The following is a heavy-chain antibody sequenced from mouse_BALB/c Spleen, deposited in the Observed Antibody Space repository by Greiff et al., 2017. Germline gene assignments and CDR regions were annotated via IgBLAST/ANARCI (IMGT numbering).Heavy chain of an antibody. CDR3: TRRGLYAMDY. Sequence: EVQVVESGGGLVKPGGSLKLSCAASGFTFSSYTMPWVRQTPEKRLEWVATISSGGSYTYYPDSVKGRFTISRDNAKNTLYLQMSSLKSEDTAMYYYTRRGLYAMDYWGQGTSVTVSS. V-gene: IGHV5-6-4*01. J-gene: IGHJ4*01. CDR1: GFTFSSYT. D-gene: IGHD3-1*01. CDR2: ISSGGSYT.